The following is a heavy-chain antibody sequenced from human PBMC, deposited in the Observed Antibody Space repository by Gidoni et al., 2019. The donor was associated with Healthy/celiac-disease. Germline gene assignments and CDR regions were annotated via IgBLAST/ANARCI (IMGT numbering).Heavy chain of an antibody. D-gene: IGHD6-19*01. CDR2: ISYDGSNK. V-gene: IGHV3-30-3*01. CDR1: GFAFSSYA. J-gene: IGHJ4*02. CDR3: ARGPSSGPDY. Sequence: QGQLVESGGGVVQPGRSLRVSCAAAGFAFSSYAMHWVRQAPGKGLEWVAVISYDGSNKYYADSVKGRFTISRDNSKNTLYLQMNSLRAEDTAVYYCARGPSSGPDYWGQGTLVTVSS.